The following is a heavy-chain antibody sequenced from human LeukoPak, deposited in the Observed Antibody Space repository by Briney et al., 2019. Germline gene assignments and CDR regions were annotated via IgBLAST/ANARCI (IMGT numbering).Heavy chain of an antibody. CDR2: ISSSSTYT. V-gene: IGHV3-11*05. Sequence: GGSLRLSCAASGFTFSSYAMSWVRQAPGKGLEWVSYISSSSTYTKYADSVKGRFTISRDSAKNSLYLQMNSLRAEDTVVYYCTRETYGYFDYWGQGTLVTVSS. CDR1: GFTFSSYA. D-gene: IGHD3-10*01. J-gene: IGHJ4*02. CDR3: TRETYGYFDY.